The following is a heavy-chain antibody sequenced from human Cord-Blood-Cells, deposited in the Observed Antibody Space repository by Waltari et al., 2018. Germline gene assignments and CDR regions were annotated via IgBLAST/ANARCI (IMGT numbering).Heavy chain of an antibody. CDR3: ARDGYSSGWYWFDP. CDR1: GYTFTGYY. V-gene: IGHV1-2*06. J-gene: IGHJ5*02. CDR2: INPNSGGT. Sequence: QVQLVQSGAEVKKPGASVKVSCKASGYTFTGYYMPWVRQAPGQGLEWMGRINPNSGGTNYAQKFQGRVTMTRDTSINTAYMELSRLRSDDTAVYYCARDGYSSGWYWFDPWGQGTLVTVSS. D-gene: IGHD6-19*01.